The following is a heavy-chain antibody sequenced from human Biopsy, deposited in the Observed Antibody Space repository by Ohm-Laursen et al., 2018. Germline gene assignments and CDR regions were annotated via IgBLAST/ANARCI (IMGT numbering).Heavy chain of an antibody. CDR1: GGSFSGYF. CDR2: INHSGVT. Sequence: TLSLTCIVYGGSFSGYFLTWIRQPPGRGLEWIGEINHSGVTYYNPSLESRLTISGDTSRNQFSLRLTSLTAADTAVYYCARGGRLAASGTGDYWGQGTLVTVSS. D-gene: IGHD6-13*01. V-gene: IGHV4-34*01. J-gene: IGHJ4*02. CDR3: ARGGRLAASGTGDY.